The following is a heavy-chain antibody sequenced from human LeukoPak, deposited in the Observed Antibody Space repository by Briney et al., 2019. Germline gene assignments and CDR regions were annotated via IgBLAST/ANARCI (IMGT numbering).Heavy chain of an antibody. CDR3: ARDERWIQFNY. CDR2: IVGSGVTT. Sequence: GGSLRLSCVASGFNFSNYGMNWVRQAPGKGLEWVSGIVGSGVTTYYADSVKGRFTISRDNSKNTLYLHMNGLRVEDTAIYYCARDERWIQFNYWGQGTLVTVSS. V-gene: IGHV3-23*01. CDR1: GFNFSNYG. J-gene: IGHJ4*02. D-gene: IGHD5-18*01.